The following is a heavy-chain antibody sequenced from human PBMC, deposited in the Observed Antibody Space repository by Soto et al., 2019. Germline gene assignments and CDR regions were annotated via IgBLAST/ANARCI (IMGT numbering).Heavy chain of an antibody. CDR1: GFDFINNA. CDR3: ANQNTAKRAFDI. D-gene: IGHD2-21*02. J-gene: IGHJ3*02. V-gene: IGHV3-23*01. CDR2: ISADISYT. Sequence: EAQLLESGGGLVQPGGSLRLSCTASGFDFINNAMAWVRQAPGKGLEWVSTISADISYTYYADSVKGRFTISRDNSKNTVYLQMNSLRADDTAVYYCANQNTAKRAFDIWGPRDKGHRLF.